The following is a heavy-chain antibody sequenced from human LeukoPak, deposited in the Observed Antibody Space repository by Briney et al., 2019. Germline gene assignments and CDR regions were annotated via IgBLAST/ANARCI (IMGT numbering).Heavy chain of an antibody. CDR1: GGTFSSYA. CDR3: ARGNEGYFDY. Sequence: SVKVSCKASGGTFSSYAISWVRQAPGQGLEWMGRIIPFLAIANSAQKFQGRVTITADESTSTAYMELSSLRSEDTAVYYCARGNEGYFDYWGQGTLVTVSS. CDR2: IIPFLAIA. V-gene: IGHV1-69*04. D-gene: IGHD1-1*01. J-gene: IGHJ4*02.